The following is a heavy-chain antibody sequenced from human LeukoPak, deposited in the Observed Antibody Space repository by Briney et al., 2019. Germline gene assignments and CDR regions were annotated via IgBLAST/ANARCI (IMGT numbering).Heavy chain of an antibody. D-gene: IGHD1-26*01. Sequence: PGGSLRLSCAASGFTFSSYSMNWVRQAPGKGLEWVSAISGSGGSTYYADSVKGRFTISRDNSKNTLYLQMNSLRAEDTAVYYCARGEGGLDYWGQGTLVTVSS. CDR2: ISGSGGST. V-gene: IGHV3-23*01. CDR1: GFTFSSYS. CDR3: ARGEGGLDY. J-gene: IGHJ4*02.